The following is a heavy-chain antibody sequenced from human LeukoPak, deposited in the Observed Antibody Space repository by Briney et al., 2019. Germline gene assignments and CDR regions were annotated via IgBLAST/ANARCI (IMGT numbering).Heavy chain of an antibody. CDR3: AAGRDYDILTGAPGNWFDP. Sequence: ASVKVSCKASGYTFTSYDINWVRPATGQGLEWMGWMNPNSGNTGYAQKFQGRVTITRNTSISTAYMELSSLRSEDTAVYYCAAGRDYDILTGAPGNWFDPWGQGTLVTVSS. CDR1: GYTFTSYD. V-gene: IGHV1-8*03. J-gene: IGHJ5*02. D-gene: IGHD3-9*01. CDR2: MNPNSGNT.